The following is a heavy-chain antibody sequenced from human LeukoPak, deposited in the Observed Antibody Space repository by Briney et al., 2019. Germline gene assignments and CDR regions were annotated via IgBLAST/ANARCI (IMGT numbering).Heavy chain of an antibody. V-gene: IGHV1-2*04. J-gene: IGHJ6*03. CDR1: GYTFTGYY. CDR3: ARGGIAAAGPYYYYYMDV. Sequence: ASVKVSCKASGYTFTGYYMHWVRQAPGQGLEWMGWINPNSGGTNYAQKFQGWVTMTRDTSTSTAYMELRSLRSDDTAVYYCARGGIAAAGPYYYYYMDVWGKGTTVTVSS. D-gene: IGHD6-13*01. CDR2: INPNSGGT.